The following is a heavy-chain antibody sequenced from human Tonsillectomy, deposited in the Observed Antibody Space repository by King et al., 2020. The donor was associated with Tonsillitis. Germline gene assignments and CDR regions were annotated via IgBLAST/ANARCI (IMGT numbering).Heavy chain of an antibody. CDR1: DLTFSTYW. J-gene: IGHJ4*02. V-gene: IGHV3-7*01. CDR2: IKHDGSDT. Sequence: QLVQSGGGLVQPGGSLRLSCVASDLTFSTYWMSWIRQAPGRGLEWVANIKHDGSDTTYVDSVKGGFTVSRDNAKNSLYLEMNRLRAEDTALYYCARNPAWGALDSWGQGGLVTVSS. CDR3: ARNPAWGALDS. D-gene: IGHD7-27*01.